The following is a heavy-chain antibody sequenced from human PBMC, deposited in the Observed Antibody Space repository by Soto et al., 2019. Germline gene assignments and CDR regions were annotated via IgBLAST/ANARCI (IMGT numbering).Heavy chain of an antibody. Sequence: ASVKVSCKASGGTFSSYAISWVRQAPGQGLEWMGGIIPIFGTANYAQKFQGRVTITADESTSTAYMELSSLRSEDTAVYYCNGYVDTAMVHLDYWGQGTLVTVSS. J-gene: IGHJ4*02. D-gene: IGHD5-18*01. V-gene: IGHV1-69*13. CDR2: IIPIFGTA. CDR3: NGYVDTAMVHLDY. CDR1: GGTFSSYA.